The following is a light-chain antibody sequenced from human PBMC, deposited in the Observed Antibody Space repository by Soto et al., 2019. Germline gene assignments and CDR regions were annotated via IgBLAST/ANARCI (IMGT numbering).Light chain of an antibody. J-gene: IGKJ5*01. CDR1: QSVSRN. CDR2: DVS. V-gene: IGKV3-11*01. Sequence: IVLRQSPATLSLSPGERATLSCRASQSVSRNLAWFQQKPGQAPRLLMFDVSNRAAGIPARFSGSGPGTDFTLTISSLESEDFAVYYCQQRGTFGQGTRLENK. CDR3: QQRGT.